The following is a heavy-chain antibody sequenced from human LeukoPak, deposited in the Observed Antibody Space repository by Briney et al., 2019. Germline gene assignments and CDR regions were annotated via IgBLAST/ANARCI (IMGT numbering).Heavy chain of an antibody. V-gene: IGHV1-2*02. Sequence: ASVKVSCKASGYTFTGYYMHWVRQAPGQGLEWMGWVNPNSGGTNYAQKFQGRVTMTRDTSISTAYMELSRLRSDDTAVYYCARDVREYSSSSRWFDPWGQGTLVTVSS. D-gene: IGHD6-6*01. J-gene: IGHJ5*02. CDR1: GYTFTGYY. CDR3: ARDVREYSSSSRWFDP. CDR2: VNPNSGGT.